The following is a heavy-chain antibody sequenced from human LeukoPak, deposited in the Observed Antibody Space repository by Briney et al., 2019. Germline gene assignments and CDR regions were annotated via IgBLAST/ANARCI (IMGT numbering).Heavy chain of an antibody. CDR1: GYTFTSYD. D-gene: IGHD2-2*01. V-gene: IGHV1-8*01. CDR3: ARGGTSGYSSTRHFWGGNYYFDY. J-gene: IGHJ4*02. Sequence: ASVKVSCKASGYTFTSYDINWVRQVTGQGLEWMGWMNPNSGNTGYTQKFQGRVTMTRDTSINTAYMEVKNLRSEDTAVYYCARGGTSGYSSTRHFWGGNYYFDYWGQGSLVTVSS. CDR2: MNPNSGNT.